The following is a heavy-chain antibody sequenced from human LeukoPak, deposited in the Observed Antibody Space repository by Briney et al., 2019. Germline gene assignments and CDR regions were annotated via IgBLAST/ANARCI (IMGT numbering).Heavy chain of an antibody. J-gene: IGHJ4*02. CDR3: GRGHWGIDY. CDR1: GFTFSSYA. CDR2: ITNSGRDM. D-gene: IGHD7-27*01. Sequence: PGGSLRLSCAASGFTFSSYAMSWVRQAPGKGLEWISYITNSGRDMSYTDSVKGRFTISRDNAKNSLFLQMSSLRAGDTAVYFCGRGHWGIDYWGQGTLVTVSS. V-gene: IGHV3-21*05.